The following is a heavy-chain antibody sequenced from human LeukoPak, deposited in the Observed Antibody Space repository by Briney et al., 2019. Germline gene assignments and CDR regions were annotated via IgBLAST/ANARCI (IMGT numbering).Heavy chain of an antibody. V-gene: IGHV3-23*01. Sequence: GGSLRLSCAASGFTFSNYAMSWVRQAPGKGLEWVSAISGSGGNTYYADSVKGRFTISRDNSKNTLYLQMNSLRAEDTAVYYCAKDYGYYYGSGSYGVDYWGQGTLVTVSS. CDR3: AKDYGYYYGSGSYGVDY. D-gene: IGHD3-10*01. CDR1: GFTFSNYA. CDR2: ISGSGGNT. J-gene: IGHJ4*02.